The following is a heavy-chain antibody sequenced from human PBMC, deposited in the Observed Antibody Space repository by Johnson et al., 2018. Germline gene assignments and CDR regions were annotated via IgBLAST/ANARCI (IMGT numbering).Heavy chain of an antibody. CDR2: ISFIGKTI. D-gene: IGHD2-8*01. Sequence: VQLVESGGGLVRPGGSVRLSCAASGFTFSDSYMSWIRQAPGKGLEWVSYISFIGKTIYYADSVKGRFTISRDNAKNSLHLEMNSLRAEDPAVYYCARGNGHAFDSWGQGTMVTVSS. CDR1: GFTFSDSY. V-gene: IGHV3-11*04. CDR3: ARGNGHAFDS. J-gene: IGHJ3*02.